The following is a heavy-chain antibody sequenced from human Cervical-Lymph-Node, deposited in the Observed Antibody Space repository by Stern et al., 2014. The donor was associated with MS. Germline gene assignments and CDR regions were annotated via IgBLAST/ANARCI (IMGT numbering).Heavy chain of an antibody. V-gene: IGHV1-24*01. D-gene: IGHD2-21*02. CDR3: ATHRGRVTYYYGLDV. CDR2: YDPQHGET. J-gene: IGHJ6*02. Sequence: MQLVQSGAEVKQPGASVKVSCKVSGYTLTEMSMHWVRQAPGKGLEWMGGYDPQHGETVYEQKIQGRVTMAEDRSTDTAYMELTSLRSDDTAVYYCATHRGRVTYYYGLDVWGQGTTVTVSS. CDR1: GYTLTEMS.